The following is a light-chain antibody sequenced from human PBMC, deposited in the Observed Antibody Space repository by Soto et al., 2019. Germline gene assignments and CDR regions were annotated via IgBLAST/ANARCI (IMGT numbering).Light chain of an antibody. Sequence: DIQMTQPPSTLSASVGDRVTITCRASQSVSNWLAWYQQKPGKAPNLLIYKASRLESGVPSRFSASASGTKFTLSISSLQPDDFATYYCQQYHSFPYTFGQGTKLEIK. CDR2: KAS. J-gene: IGKJ2*01. CDR1: QSVSNW. CDR3: QQYHSFPYT. V-gene: IGKV1-5*03.